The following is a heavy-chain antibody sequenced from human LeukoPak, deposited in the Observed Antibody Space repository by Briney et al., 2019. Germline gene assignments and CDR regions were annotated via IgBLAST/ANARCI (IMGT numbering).Heavy chain of an antibody. CDR1: GGSISSGGYY. V-gene: IGHV4-31*03. D-gene: IGHD6-13*01. Sequence: SETLSLTCTVSGGSISSGGYYWSWIRQHPGKGLEWIGYIYYSGSTYYNPSLKSRVTISVDTSKNQFSLKLSSVTAADTAVYYCASTGYSSSWYYFDYWGQGTPVTVSS. CDR2: IYYSGST. J-gene: IGHJ4*02. CDR3: ASTGYSSSWYYFDY.